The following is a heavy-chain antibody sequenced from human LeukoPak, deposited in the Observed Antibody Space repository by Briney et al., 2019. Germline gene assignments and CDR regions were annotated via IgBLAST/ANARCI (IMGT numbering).Heavy chain of an antibody. D-gene: IGHD6-13*01. V-gene: IGHV4-38-2*02. CDR2: IYHSGST. J-gene: IGHJ4*02. Sequence: SETLSLTCTVSGYSISSGYYWGWIRQPPGKGLEWIGSIYHSGSTYYNPSLKSRVTISVDTSKNQFSLKLSSVTAADTAVYYCARDLRGIAAAGSDYWGQGTLVTVSS. CDR1: GYSISSGYY. CDR3: ARDLRGIAAAGSDY.